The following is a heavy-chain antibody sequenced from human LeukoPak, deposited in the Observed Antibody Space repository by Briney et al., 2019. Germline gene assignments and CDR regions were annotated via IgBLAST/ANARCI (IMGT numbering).Heavy chain of an antibody. D-gene: IGHD6-13*01. CDR2: IRYGGSNK. V-gene: IGHV3-30*02. J-gene: IGHJ3*02. Sequence: GGSLRLSCSASGFTLSTYGMNWVRQAPGKGLEWVAFIRYGGSNKFYLDSVKGRFTISRDNSNNTLSLELKSLRVEDTGLYYCVSSTAAALNTIFDMWGQGTMVIVSS. CDR3: VSSTAAALNTIFDM. CDR1: GFTLSTYG.